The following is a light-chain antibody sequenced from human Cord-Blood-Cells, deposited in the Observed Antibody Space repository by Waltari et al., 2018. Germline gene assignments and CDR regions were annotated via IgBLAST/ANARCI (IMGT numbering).Light chain of an antibody. J-gene: IGKJ4*02. CDR3: HQANSFPLK. CDR1: QGISSW. CDR2: AAS. Sequence: DIQMTQSPSSVSASVGVRVTITCRASQGISSWLAWYQQKPGKAPKLLIYAASSLQSAVPSSFSGSRSATDFTLTMSSRQPEDLATYYCHQANSFPLKFGGGTKVEIK. V-gene: IGKV1-12*01.